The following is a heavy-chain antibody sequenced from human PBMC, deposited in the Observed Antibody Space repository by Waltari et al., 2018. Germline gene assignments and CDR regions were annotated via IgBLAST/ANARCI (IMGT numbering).Heavy chain of an antibody. CDR1: GGSISSGSYY. V-gene: IGHV4-61*02. J-gene: IGHJ4*02. D-gene: IGHD1-26*01. CDR3: ARDGRGVGAPHLY. Sequence: QVQLQESGPGLVKPSQTLSLTCTVSGGSISSGSYYWSWIRQPAGKGLEWIGRIYTSGSTNYTPALKSRFTRSGDTSKNQSSLKRSSVTAADTAVYYGARDGRGVGAPHLYWGQGTLVTVSS. CDR2: IYTSGST.